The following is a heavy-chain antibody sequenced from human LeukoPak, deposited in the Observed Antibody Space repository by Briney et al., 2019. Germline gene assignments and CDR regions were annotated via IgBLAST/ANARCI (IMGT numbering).Heavy chain of an antibody. J-gene: IGHJ4*02. V-gene: IGHV3-23*01. CDR1: GFTFSSYA. Sequence: GGSLRLSCAASGFTFSSYAMSWVRQAPGKGLEWVSAISGSGGSTYYADSVKGRFTISRDNSKNTLYLQMNSLRAEDTAVYYCARVRAYYDSTYDYWGQGTLVTVSS. D-gene: IGHD3-22*01. CDR3: ARVRAYYDSTYDY. CDR2: ISGSGGST.